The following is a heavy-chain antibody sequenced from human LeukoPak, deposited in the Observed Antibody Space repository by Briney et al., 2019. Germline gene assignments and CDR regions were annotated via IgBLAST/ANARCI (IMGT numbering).Heavy chain of an antibody. J-gene: IGHJ4*02. Sequence: GGSLRLSCAASGFMFSGYWMHWVRQGPEKGLELVSRIDNDGNGIIYADSVKGRFTISRDNAKNTLYLQMNSLRVEDTAVYYCVRKFATGDWGQGTLVTVSS. D-gene: IGHD1-14*01. CDR3: VRKFATGD. CDR2: IDNDGNGI. CDR1: GFMFSGYW. V-gene: IGHV3-74*01.